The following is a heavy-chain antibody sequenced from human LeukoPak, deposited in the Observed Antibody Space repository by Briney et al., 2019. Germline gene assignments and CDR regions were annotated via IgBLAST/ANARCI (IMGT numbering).Heavy chain of an antibody. D-gene: IGHD3-9*01. V-gene: IGHV1-2*02. CDR3: ARSPHILTGENFDY. J-gene: IGHJ4*02. CDR1: GYTFTGYY. CDR2: INPTSGGT. Sequence: ASVRVSCKASGYTFTGYYLHWVRQAPGQGLEWMGWINPTSGGTNYAQKFQDRVTMTRDTSISTAYMELSRLRSDDTAVYYCARSPHILTGENFDYWGQGTLVTVSS.